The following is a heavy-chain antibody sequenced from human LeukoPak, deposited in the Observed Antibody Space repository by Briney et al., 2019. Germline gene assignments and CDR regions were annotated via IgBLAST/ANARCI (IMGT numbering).Heavy chain of an antibody. CDR3: ARDQPHAASWFDP. CDR1: TINFSDYG. Sequence: GGSLRLSCAASTINFSDYGMDWVRQAPGRGLEWFSTINPTGVRTYYADSVRGRFTISRDNSKNTVFLQINSLRVEDTAIYYCARDQPHAASWFDPWGQGTLVTVSS. V-gene: IGHV3-23*01. CDR2: INPTGVRT. D-gene: IGHD2-2*01. J-gene: IGHJ5*02.